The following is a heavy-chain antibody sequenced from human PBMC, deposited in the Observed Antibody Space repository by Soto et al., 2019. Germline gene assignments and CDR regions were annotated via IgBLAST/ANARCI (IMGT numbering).Heavy chain of an antibody. CDR3: KVWFGESTIEY. D-gene: IGHD3-10*01. CDR1: GFSFSGSN. J-gene: IGHJ4*02. V-gene: IGHV3-73*01. Sequence: EVQLVESGGGLVQPGGSLKVSCAASGFSFSGSNIHWVRQAPGKGLEWVGRIRNKAKSYATAYAASVKGRFTMSRDDSTNTAYLQMNSLKTEDTAVYHCKVWFGESTIEYWGQGTLVTVSS. CDR2: IRNKAKSYAT.